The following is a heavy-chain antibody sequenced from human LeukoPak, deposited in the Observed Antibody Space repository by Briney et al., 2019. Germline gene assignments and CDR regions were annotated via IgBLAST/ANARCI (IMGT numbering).Heavy chain of an antibody. V-gene: IGHV4-34*01. CDR3: AAGSPTPFDY. CDR2: INHSGST. CDR1: GGSFSGYY. Sequence: SETLSLTCAVYGGSFSGYYWSWIRQPPGKGLEWIGEINHSGSTNYNPSLKSRVTISLDTSKNQFSLKLSSVTAADTAVYYCAAGSPTPFDYWGQGTLVTVSS. J-gene: IGHJ4*02. D-gene: IGHD3-10*01.